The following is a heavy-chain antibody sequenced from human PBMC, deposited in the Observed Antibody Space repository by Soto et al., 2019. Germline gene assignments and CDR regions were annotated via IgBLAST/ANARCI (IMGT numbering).Heavy chain of an antibody. V-gene: IGHV3-21*01. D-gene: IGHD3-3*01. CDR3: AREVLYYDFWSGSQYGMDV. CDR2: ISSSSSYI. CDR1: GFTFSSYS. J-gene: IGHJ6*02. Sequence: GGSLRLSCAASGFTFSSYSMNWVRQAPGKGLEWVSSISSSSSYIYYADSVKGRFTISRDNAKNTLYLQMNSLRAEDTAVYYCAREVLYYDFWSGSQYGMDVWGQGTTVTVSS.